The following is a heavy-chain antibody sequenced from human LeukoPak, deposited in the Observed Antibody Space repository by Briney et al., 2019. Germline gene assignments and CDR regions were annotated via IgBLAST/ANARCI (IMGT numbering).Heavy chain of an antibody. CDR2: IRFDGTNK. V-gene: IGHV3-30*02. CDR3: AKDSAYYLYYFDY. D-gene: IGHD3-22*01. Sequence: GGSLRLSCAASGFTFTTYGMHWFRKAPGKGLGWVPFIRFDGTNKYYADSVKGRFTISRDNSKNTVHLQMNSLTPEDTAVYYCAKDSAYYLYYFDYWGQGTLVTVSS. CDR1: GFTFTTYG. J-gene: IGHJ4*02.